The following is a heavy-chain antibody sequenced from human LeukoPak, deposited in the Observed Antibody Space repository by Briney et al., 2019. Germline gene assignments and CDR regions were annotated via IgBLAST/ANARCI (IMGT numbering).Heavy chain of an antibody. Sequence: PSETLSLTCAVYGGSFSGYYWGWLRHPPGKGLEWLGEINNSGRTNYNPSLKSRVTISVDTSKNQFSLKLSSVTAADTAVYYCARGMFYGDYRLTNWFDPWGQGTLVTVSS. V-gene: IGHV4-34*01. D-gene: IGHD4-17*01. CDR1: GGSFSGYY. CDR2: INNSGRT. J-gene: IGHJ5*02. CDR3: ARGMFYGDYRLTNWFDP.